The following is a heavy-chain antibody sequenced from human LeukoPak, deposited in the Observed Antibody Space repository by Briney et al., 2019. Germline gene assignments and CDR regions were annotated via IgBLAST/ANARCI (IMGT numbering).Heavy chain of an antibody. V-gene: IGHV3-33*01. CDR1: GFTFSSYG. CDR2: IWYDGSNK. CDR3: ARARIAAADYYYYGMDV. Sequence: GGSLRLSCAASGFTFSSYGMHWVRQAPGKGLEWVAVIWYDGSNKYYADSVKGRFTISRDNSKNTLYLQMNSLRAEDTAVYYCARARIAAADYYYYGMDVWGQGTTVTVSS. D-gene: IGHD6-13*01. J-gene: IGHJ6*02.